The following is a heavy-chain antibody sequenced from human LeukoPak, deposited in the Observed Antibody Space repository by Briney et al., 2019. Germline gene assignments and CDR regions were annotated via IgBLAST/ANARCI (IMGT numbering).Heavy chain of an antibody. CDR2: ISSSSSYI. D-gene: IGHD2-2*01. J-gene: IGHJ3*02. CDR1: GFTFSSYS. V-gene: IGHV3-21*01. Sequence: GGSLRLSCAASGFTFSSYSMNWVRQAPGKGLEWVSSISSSSSYIYYADSVKGRFTISRDNAKNSLYLKMNSLRAEDMAVYYCARDSRYSTSCCPDAFDIWGQGTMVTVSS. CDR3: ARDSRYSTSCCPDAFDI.